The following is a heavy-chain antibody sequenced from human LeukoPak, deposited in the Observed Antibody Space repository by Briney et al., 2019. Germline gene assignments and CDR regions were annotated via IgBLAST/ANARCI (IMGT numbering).Heavy chain of an antibody. Sequence: PGGSLRLSCAASGFTFSSFAMSWVRQAPGEGLEWVSTLSIGGGSTYYADSVKGRFTISRDNSKNTLYLQMSSLRAGDTAIYYCARYCSSTTCPPGRPFDIWGQGTMVTVSS. CDR2: LSIGGGST. V-gene: IGHV3-23*01. J-gene: IGHJ3*02. D-gene: IGHD2-2*01. CDR1: GFTFSSFA. CDR3: ARYCSSTTCPPGRPFDI.